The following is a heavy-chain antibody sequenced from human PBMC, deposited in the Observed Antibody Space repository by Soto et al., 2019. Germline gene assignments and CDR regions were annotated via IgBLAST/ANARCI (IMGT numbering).Heavy chain of an antibody. V-gene: IGHV1-3*01. Sequence: AQLVQSGAEMKKPGASVKVSCKATGYTFSAYTMNWVRQAPGQSLEWMGWINAGSGNTKYSQNFQGRVSITRDTSASTVYMELTGLTSEDTAVYYCARGTETLGPRANDALDIWGQGTMVTVSS. CDR1: GYTFSAYT. CDR2: INAGSGNT. CDR3: ARGTETLGPRANDALDI. D-gene: IGHD3-3*02. J-gene: IGHJ3*02.